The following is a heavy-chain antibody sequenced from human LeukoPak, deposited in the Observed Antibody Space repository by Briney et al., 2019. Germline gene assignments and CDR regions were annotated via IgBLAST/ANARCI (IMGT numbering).Heavy chain of an antibody. CDR2: ISAYNGNT. D-gene: IGHD2-21*02. Sequence: ASVKVSCKASGYTFTSYGISWVRQAPGQGLEWMGWISAYNGNTNCAQKLQGRVTMTTDTSTSTAYMELRSLRSDDTAVYYCARDLQRTAYCGGDCYPARYFQHWGQGTLVTVSS. V-gene: IGHV1-18*01. CDR1: GYTFTSYG. CDR3: ARDLQRTAYCGGDCYPARYFQH. J-gene: IGHJ1*01.